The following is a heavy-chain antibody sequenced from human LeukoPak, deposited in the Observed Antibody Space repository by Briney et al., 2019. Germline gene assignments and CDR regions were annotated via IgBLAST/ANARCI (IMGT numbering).Heavy chain of an antibody. V-gene: IGHV3-21*01. CDR1: GFTFSSYS. CDR3: ARESDVSIAAAFDY. CDR2: ISRSSSYI. Sequence: GGSLRLSCAASGFTFSSYSMNWVRQAPGKGLEWVSSISRSSSYIYYADSVKGRFTISRDNAKNSLYLQMNSLRAEDTAVYYCARESDVSIAAAFDYWGQGTLVTVSS. D-gene: IGHD6-13*01. J-gene: IGHJ4*02.